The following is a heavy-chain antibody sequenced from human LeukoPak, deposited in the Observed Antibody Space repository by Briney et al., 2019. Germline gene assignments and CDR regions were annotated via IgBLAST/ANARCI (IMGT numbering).Heavy chain of an antibody. D-gene: IGHD1-14*01. CDR3: ARAPEYGLYYFDY. CDR1: GASFSGYF. CDR2: IKYDGTT. J-gene: IGHJ4*02. V-gene: IGHV4-34*10. Sequence: SETLSLTCAVSGASFSGYFWNWIRQSPEEGLEWIGEIKYDGTTNYNPSLTSRVTMSIDKATNQFHLKVTSLTAADTAVYYCARAPEYGLYYFDYWGQGTLVTVSS.